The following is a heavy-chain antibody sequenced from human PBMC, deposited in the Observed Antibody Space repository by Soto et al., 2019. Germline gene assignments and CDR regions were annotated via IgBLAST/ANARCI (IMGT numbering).Heavy chain of an antibody. J-gene: IGHJ5*02. V-gene: IGHV3-23*01. CDR3: AKGGYTYGLDP. CDR2: SSESGDST. CDR1: GFSFSSSA. D-gene: IGHD5-18*01. Sequence: GGSLRLSCAASGFSFSSSAMSWVRQAPEKGLEWVSASSESGDSTFYADSVKGRFTISRENSNNALYLQMDTLRAEDTALYFCAKGGYTYGLDPWGQGTLVTVSS.